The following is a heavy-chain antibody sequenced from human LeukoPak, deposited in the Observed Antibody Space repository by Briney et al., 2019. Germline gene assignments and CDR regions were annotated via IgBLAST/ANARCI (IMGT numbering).Heavy chain of an antibody. CDR2: INTNSGGT. J-gene: IGHJ5*02. D-gene: IGHD3-10*01. V-gene: IGHV1-2*06. CDR1: GYTFTGYY. Sequence: ASVKVSCKASGYTFTGYYMHWVRQAPGQGLEWMGRINTNSGGTNYTQKFQGSVTMTRDTSLSTAYMELRRLRSDDTAVYYCARVTDLLWFGEFYWFDPWGQGTLVTVSS. CDR3: ARVTDLLWFGEFYWFDP.